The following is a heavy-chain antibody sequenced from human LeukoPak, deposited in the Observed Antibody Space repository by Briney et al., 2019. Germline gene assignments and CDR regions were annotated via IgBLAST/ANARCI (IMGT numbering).Heavy chain of an antibody. CDR2: ITNTGST. D-gene: IGHD3-10*01. CDR1: GGSISNSAYY. Sequence: PSETLSLTCTVSGGSISNSAYYWVWIRHPPGKGLEWIGTITNTGSTYSNPSLKSRVTISIDTSKTQISLKLTSVTAADTAVFYCASKTPGTSMDVWGQGTPVTVSS. J-gene: IGHJ6*02. CDR3: ASKTPGTSMDV. V-gene: IGHV4-39*01.